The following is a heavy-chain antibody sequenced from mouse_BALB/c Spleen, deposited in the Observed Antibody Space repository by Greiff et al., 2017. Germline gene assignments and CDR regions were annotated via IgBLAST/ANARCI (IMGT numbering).Heavy chain of an antibody. CDR3: AGGDSSGYDWLAY. CDR1: GYTFTSYW. CDR2: IDPSDSET. V-gene: IGHV1-61*01. Sequence: VQLQQSGAELVRPGASVKLSCKASGYTFTSYWMNWVKQRPGQGLEWIGMIDPSDSETHYNQMFKDKATLTVDKSSSTAYMQLSSLTSEDSAVYYCAGGDSSGYDWLAYWGQGTLVTVSA. D-gene: IGHD3-2*01. J-gene: IGHJ3*01.